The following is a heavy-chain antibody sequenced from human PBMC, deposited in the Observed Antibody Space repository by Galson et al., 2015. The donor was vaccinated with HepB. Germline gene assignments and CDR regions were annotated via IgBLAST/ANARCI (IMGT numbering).Heavy chain of an antibody. Sequence: SLRLSCAASGFTFRKYGMGWVRQTAGKGLEWVSFISDSGASTSYADSVKGRFTISRDNSKDTLYLQMDSLRAEDTATYYCAKISGQYLIVMIVPLYYFVCWGQGTLVSVSS. J-gene: IGHJ4*02. V-gene: IGHV3-23*01. CDR2: ISDSGAST. D-gene: IGHD2/OR15-2a*01. CDR1: GFTFRKYG. CDR3: AKISGQYLIVMIVPLYYFVC.